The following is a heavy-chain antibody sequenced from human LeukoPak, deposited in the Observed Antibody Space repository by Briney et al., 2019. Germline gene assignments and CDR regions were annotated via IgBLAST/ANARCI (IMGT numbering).Heavy chain of an antibody. Sequence: ASVKVSCKVSGYTLTELSMHWVRQAPGKGLEWMGGFDPEDGETINAQKFQGRVTMTEDTSTDTAYMELSSLRSEDTAVYYCAPITIFGVVGAFDIWGQGTMVTVSS. D-gene: IGHD3-3*01. CDR1: GYTLTELS. V-gene: IGHV1-24*01. J-gene: IGHJ3*02. CDR3: APITIFGVVGAFDI. CDR2: FDPEDGET.